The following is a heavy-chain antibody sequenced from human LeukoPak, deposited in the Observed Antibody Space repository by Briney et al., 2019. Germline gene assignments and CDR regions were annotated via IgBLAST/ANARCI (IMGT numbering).Heavy chain of an antibody. J-gene: IGHJ4*02. D-gene: IGHD3-22*01. CDR2: INHSGST. V-gene: IGHV4-34*01. CDR1: GGSFGGYY. Sequence: SETLSLTCAVYGGSFGGYYWTWIRQPPGKGPEWIGEINHSGSTNYNPSLRRRAIMSVDTDKNQFSLKLNSVSAADTAVSYCPRGGYFDSSGYANPLDHWGQGTLVTVFS. CDR3: PRGGYFDSSGYANPLDH.